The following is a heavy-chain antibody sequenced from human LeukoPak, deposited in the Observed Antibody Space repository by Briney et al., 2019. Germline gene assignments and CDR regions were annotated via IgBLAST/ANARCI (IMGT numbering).Heavy chain of an antibody. CDR1: GFTFSSYW. V-gene: IGHV4-4*02. CDR3: AREIVGGFNPGAY. CDR2: IHRSGST. J-gene: IGHJ4*02. D-gene: IGHD1-14*01. Sequence: TPGGSLRLSCAASGFTFSSYWMHWVRQPPGKGLEWIGEIHRSGSTNYNPSLQSRVTISIDRSKNQIALELSSVTAADTAVYYCAREIVGGFNPGAYWGQGTLVTVSS.